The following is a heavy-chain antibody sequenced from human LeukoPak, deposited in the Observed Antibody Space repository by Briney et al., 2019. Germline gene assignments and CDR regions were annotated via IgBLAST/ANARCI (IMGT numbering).Heavy chain of an antibody. J-gene: IGHJ3*02. CDR3: ARGRQLHRGDVFNI. V-gene: IGHV4-34*01. CDR2: INHSGST. D-gene: IGHD1-26*01. Sequence: SETLSLTCAVYGGSFSGYYWSWIRQPPGKGLEWIGEINHSGSTNYNLSLKSRVTISVDTSKNQFSLKLSSVTAADTAVYYCARGRQLHRGDVFNIGAQGKMVTFSS. CDR1: GGSFSGYY.